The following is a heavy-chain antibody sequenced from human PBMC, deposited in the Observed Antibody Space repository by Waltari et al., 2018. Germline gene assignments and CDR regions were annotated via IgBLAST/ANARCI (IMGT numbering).Heavy chain of an antibody. V-gene: IGHV4-39*07. CDR1: GGSISSSSYY. Sequence: QLQLQESGPGLVKPSETLSLTCTVPGGSISSSSYYWGWIRQPPGKGLEWIGSIYYSGSTYYNPSLKSRVTISVDTSKNQFFLKLSSVTAADTAVYYCAREIAVAKKDYFDYWGQGTLVTVSS. CDR3: AREIAVAKKDYFDY. J-gene: IGHJ4*02. CDR2: IYYSGST. D-gene: IGHD6-19*01.